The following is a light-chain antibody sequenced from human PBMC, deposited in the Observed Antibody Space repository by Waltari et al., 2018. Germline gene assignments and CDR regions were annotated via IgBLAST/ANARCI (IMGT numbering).Light chain of an antibody. CDR3: SSYTTTTIYV. J-gene: IGLJ1*01. CDR1: SSDVGAYNY. V-gene: IGLV2-14*01. Sequence: QSALTQPASVSGSPGQSITISCTGTSSDVGAYNYVSWYQHHPGNAPKLIIYEVTSRPSGVSHRFSGSKSGNTASLTISGLQAEDEADYYCSSYTTTTIYVFGTGTKVTVL. CDR2: EVT.